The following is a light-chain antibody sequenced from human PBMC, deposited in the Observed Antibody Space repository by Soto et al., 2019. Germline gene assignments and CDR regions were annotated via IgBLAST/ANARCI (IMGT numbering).Light chain of an antibody. V-gene: IGKV1-5*03. J-gene: IGKJ4*02. CDR3: QQYKSSPLT. CDR2: KAS. CDR1: QSISSW. Sequence: DIQMTQSPYTQSASVGDRVTITCRASQSISSWLAWYQQKPGKAPKLLIYKASSLESGVTSRFSGSGSVTEFTLTISSLQPDDFATYYCQQYKSSPLTFGGGPKVEIK.